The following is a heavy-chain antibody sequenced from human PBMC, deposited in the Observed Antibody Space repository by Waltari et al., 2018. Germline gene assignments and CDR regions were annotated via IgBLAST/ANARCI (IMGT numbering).Heavy chain of an antibody. CDR1: GFTFSSYA. Sequence: EVQLLESGGGLVQPGGSLRLSCAASGFTFSSYAMSWVRQAPGKGLGWVSVISGSGGTTYYADSVKVRLTISRDNSKNTLYLQMNSLRAEDTAIYYCAKRVAVPGSTYYFDYWGQGTLVTVSS. CDR2: ISGSGGTT. V-gene: IGHV3-23*01. D-gene: IGHD2-2*01. CDR3: AKRVAVPGSTYYFDY. J-gene: IGHJ4*02.